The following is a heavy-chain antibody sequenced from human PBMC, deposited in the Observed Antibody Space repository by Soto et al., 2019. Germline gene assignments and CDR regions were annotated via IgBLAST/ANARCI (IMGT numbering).Heavy chain of an antibody. CDR1: GGSFSGYY. CDR2: INHSGST. J-gene: IGHJ6*03. D-gene: IGHD2-15*01. CDR3: ARMRKYCSGGSCYSSYYYYMDV. Sequence: SETLSLTCAVYGGSFSGYYWSWIRQPPGKGLEWIGEINHSGSTNYNPSLKSRVTISVDTSKNQFSLRLSSVTAADTAVYYCARMRKYCSGGSCYSSYYYYMDVWGKGTTVTVSS. V-gene: IGHV4-34*01.